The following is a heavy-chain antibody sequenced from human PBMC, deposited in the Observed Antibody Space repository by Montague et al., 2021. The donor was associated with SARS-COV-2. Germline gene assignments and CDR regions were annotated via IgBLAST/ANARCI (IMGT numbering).Heavy chain of an antibody. CDR1: GGSISSSSYY. CDR3: ARGPSDTYYYNGMDV. V-gene: IGHV2-70*11. Sequence: TLSLTCTVSGGSISSSSYYWGWIRQPPGKALEWLARIDWDGDKYYNTSLKSRLTISKDTSKNLVVLTMTNMDPVDTATYYCARGPSDTYYYNGMDVWGRGTTVTVSS. CDR2: IDWDGDK. J-gene: IGHJ6*02.